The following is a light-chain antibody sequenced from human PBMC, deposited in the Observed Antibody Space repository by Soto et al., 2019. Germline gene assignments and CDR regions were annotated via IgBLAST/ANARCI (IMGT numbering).Light chain of an antibody. J-gene: IGKJ1*01. CDR1: QSVNRN. CDR3: QQYYNWRT. CDR2: GAS. Sequence: EIVMTQSPATLSVSPGERATLSCRASQSVNRNIAWSQQKPGQAPRLLIYGASTRATGGPARFSGSGSGTEFTLTISSLQSEDLAVYFCQQYYNWRTFGQGTNVEIK. V-gene: IGKV3-15*01.